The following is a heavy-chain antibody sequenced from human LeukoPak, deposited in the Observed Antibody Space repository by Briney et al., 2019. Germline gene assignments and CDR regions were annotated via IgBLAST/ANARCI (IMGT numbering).Heavy chain of an antibody. D-gene: IGHD3-16*02. V-gene: IGHV3-23*01. CDR1: GFTFISYA. CDR2: ISGGGGST. Sequence: PGGSLRLSCAASGFTFISYAMSWVRQAPGKGLEWVSAISGGGGSTYYADSVKGRFTISRDNSKNTLYLQMNSLRAEDTAVYYSARESYYFDYWGQGTLVTVSS. J-gene: IGHJ4*02. CDR3: ARESYYFDY.